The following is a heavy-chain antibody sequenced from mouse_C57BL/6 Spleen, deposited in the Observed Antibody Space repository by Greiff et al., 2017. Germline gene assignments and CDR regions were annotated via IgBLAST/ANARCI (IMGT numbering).Heavy chain of an antibody. CDR3: ARMDYYGSADYAMDY. D-gene: IGHD1-1*01. J-gene: IGHJ4*01. CDR2: IYPGSGST. Sequence: QVQLQQPGAELVKPGASVKMSCKASGYTFTIYWITWVKQRPGQGLEWIGDIYPGSGSTNYNEQFKSKATLTVDTSSSTAYMQLSSLTSEDSAVFYCARMDYYGSADYAMDYWGQGTSVTVSS. CDR1: GYTFTIYW. V-gene: IGHV1-55*01.